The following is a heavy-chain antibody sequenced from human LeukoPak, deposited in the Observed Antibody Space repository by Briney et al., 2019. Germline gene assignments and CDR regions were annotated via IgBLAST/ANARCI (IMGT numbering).Heavy chain of an antibody. CDR3: ARAVNYYDSSAPNWFDP. Sequence: KPSETLSLTCTVSGGSISSYYWSWIRQPPGKGLEWIGYIYYSGSTNYNPSLKSRVTISVDTSKNQFSLKLSSVTAADTAVYYCARAVNYYDSSAPNWFDPWGQGTLVTVSS. J-gene: IGHJ5*02. V-gene: IGHV4-59*01. CDR1: GGSISSYY. D-gene: IGHD3-22*01. CDR2: IYYSGST.